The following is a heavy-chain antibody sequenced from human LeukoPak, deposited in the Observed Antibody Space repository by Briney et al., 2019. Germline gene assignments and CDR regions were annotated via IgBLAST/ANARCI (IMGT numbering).Heavy chain of an antibody. CDR3: ARPSKYDGNPLGEYFYYYAMDV. D-gene: IGHD3-10*01. CDR2: IIPTFGRP. Sequence: SVKVSCKASGGSFNNYGLSWVRQAPGQGLEWMGVIIPTFGRPEYTRKFQGRLTITADGSTNTVYMELSSLRSEDTAMYYCARPSKYDGNPLGEYFYYYAMDVWGQGTTVTVSS. J-gene: IGHJ6*02. V-gene: IGHV1-69*13. CDR1: GGSFNNYG.